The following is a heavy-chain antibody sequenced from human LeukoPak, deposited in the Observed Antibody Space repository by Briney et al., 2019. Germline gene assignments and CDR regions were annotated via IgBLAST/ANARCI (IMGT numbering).Heavy chain of an antibody. CDR2: ISAYNGNT. V-gene: IGHV1-18*01. CDR3: ARGRYGWGPWEGY. Sequence: ASVKVSCQHSGYTFPSYGISRLRQAPRQGLEWMGWISAYNGNTNYAANVPGRVTRTTDTSTSTAYVELRSLRSDDTAVYYWARGRYGWGPWEGYWGQGSLVTVFS. CDR1: GYTFPSYG. J-gene: IGHJ4*02. D-gene: IGHD3-10*01.